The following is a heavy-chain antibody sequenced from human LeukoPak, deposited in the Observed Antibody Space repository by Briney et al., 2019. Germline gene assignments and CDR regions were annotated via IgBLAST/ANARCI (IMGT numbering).Heavy chain of an antibody. CDR2: ISGGST. V-gene: IGHV3-38-3*01. D-gene: IGHD3-3*01. CDR3: KKAEGPHMITIFGVGIFGTEAWIDY. J-gene: IGHJ4*02. CDR1: GFTVSSNE. Sequence: GRSLRLSCAASGFTVSSNEMSWVRQAPGKGLEWVSSISGGSTYYADSRKGRFTISRDNSKNTLHLQMNSLRAEDTAVYYCKKAEGPHMITIFGVGIFGTEAWIDYWGQGTLVTVSS.